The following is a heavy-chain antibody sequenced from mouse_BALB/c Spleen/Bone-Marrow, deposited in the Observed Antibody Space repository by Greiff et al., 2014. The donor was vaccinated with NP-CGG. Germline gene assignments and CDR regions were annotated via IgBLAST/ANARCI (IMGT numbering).Heavy chain of an antibody. CDR3: ARRDSSGYLFDY. CDR2: INPSDGRT. J-gene: IGHJ2*01. V-gene: IGHV1S81*02. Sequence: VQLQQSGAELVRPGASVKLSCKASGYTFTTYWMHWVKQRPGQGLEWIGEINPSDGRTNYSEKFKSKATLTVDKSSNTAYMQLSSLTSEDSAVYYCARRDSSGYLFDYWGQGTTLIVSS. CDR1: GYTFTTYW. D-gene: IGHD3-2*01.